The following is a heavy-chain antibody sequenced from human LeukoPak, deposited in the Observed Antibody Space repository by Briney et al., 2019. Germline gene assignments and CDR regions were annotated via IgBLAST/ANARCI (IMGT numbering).Heavy chain of an antibody. V-gene: IGHV4-59*08. CDR2: IYYSGST. CDR3: ARLPMVRGVTTYYYYGMDV. D-gene: IGHD3-10*01. J-gene: IGHJ6*02. CDR1: GGSISSYY. Sequence: SETLPLTCTVSGGSISSYYWSWIRQPPGKGLEWIGYIYYSGSTNYNPSLKSRVTISVDTSKNQFSLKLSPVTAADTAVYYCARLPMVRGVTTYYYYGMDVWGQGTTVTVSS.